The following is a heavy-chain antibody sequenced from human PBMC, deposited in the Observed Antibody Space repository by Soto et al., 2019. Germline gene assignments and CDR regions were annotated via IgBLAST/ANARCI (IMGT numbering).Heavy chain of an antibody. J-gene: IGHJ5*02. D-gene: IGHD2-15*01. Sequence: PGGSLRLSCAASGFTFSSYAMSWVRQAPGKGLEWVSAISGSGGSTYYADSVKGRFTISRDDSKNTLYLQMNSLRAEDTAVYYCAKEPRYCSGGSCPGNWFDPWGQGXLVTVDS. CDR1: GFTFSSYA. CDR2: ISGSGGST. CDR3: AKEPRYCSGGSCPGNWFDP. V-gene: IGHV3-23*01.